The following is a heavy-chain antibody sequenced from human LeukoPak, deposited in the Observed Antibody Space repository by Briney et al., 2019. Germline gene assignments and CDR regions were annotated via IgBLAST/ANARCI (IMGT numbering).Heavy chain of an antibody. CDR2: IYSGGNT. CDR3: ARVTRYRSGWFDY. CDR1: GFTVSSNY. V-gene: IGHV3-53*01. Sequence: GGSLRLSCAASGFTVSSNYMSWVRRAPGKGLEWVSVIYSGGNTYYADSVKGRFTLSRDNSKNTLYLQMNSLRAEDTAVYYCARVTRYRSGWFDYWGQGTLVTVSS. J-gene: IGHJ4*02. D-gene: IGHD6-19*01.